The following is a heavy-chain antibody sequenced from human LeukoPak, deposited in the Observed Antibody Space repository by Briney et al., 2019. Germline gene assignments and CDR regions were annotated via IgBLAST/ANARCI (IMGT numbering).Heavy chain of an antibody. CDR1: GGSISGYY. CDR3: ARGLGYSYGGDFDY. J-gene: IGHJ4*02. V-gene: IGHV4-59*12. CDR2: IYYSGST. Sequence: SETLSLTCTVSGGSISGYYWSWIRQPPGKGLEWIGYIYYSGSTNYNPSLKSRVTISRDTSKNQFSLKLSSVTAADTAVYYCARGLGYSYGGDFDYWGQGTLVTVSS. D-gene: IGHD5-18*01.